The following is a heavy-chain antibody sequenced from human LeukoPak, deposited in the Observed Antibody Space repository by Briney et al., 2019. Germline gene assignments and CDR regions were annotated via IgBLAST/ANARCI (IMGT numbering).Heavy chain of an antibody. D-gene: IGHD3-3*01. J-gene: IGHJ6*03. CDR1: GGTFSSYT. Sequence: SVKVSCKASGGTFSSYTISWVRQAPGQGLEWMGRIIPILGIANYAQKFQGRVTITADKSTSTAHMELSSLRSEDTAVYYCARHDYDFWSGYHYYMDVWGKGTTVTVSS. CDR2: IIPILGIA. CDR3: ARHDYDFWSGYHYYMDV. V-gene: IGHV1-69*02.